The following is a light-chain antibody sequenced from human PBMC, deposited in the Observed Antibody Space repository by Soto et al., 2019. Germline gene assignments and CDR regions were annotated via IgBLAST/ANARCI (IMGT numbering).Light chain of an antibody. J-gene: IGLJ1*01. V-gene: IGLV2-11*01. Sequence: QSALIQPPSVSGSPGQSVTISCTGTSSDVGCYDFVSWYQHHPGTVPKPMIYNVSTQPSGVPDRFSGSKSGNTASMTISGLQAEDEADFQCCSYTSSVTYVFATGTKLTVL. CDR2: NVS. CDR1: SSDVGCYDF. CDR3: CSYTSSVTYV.